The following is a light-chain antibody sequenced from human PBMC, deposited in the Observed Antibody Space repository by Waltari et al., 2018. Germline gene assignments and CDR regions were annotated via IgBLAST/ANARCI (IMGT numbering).Light chain of an antibody. CDR3: QQYAGSRLT. CDR1: QGVSSAT. CDR2: GVS. J-gene: IGKJ4*01. Sequence: EFVLPQSPCTLSLSPGQTATLSCRASQGVSSATLAWYQQTPGQAPRLLIYGVSTRATGIPDRFSGRRSGTDFTLTINGLEPEDSAMYYCQQYAGSRLTFGGGTRLEIK. V-gene: IGKV3-20*01.